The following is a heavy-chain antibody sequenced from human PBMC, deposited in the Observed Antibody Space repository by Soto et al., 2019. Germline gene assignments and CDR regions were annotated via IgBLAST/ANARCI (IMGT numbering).Heavy chain of an antibody. D-gene: IGHD3-3*01. CDR2: VSFNGGFK. CDR3: AKQAGLILGTYYYYMDV. Sequence: GGSLRLSCEASGFTFSNSGMHWVRQAPGKGLEWVAYVSFNGGFKYYADSVKGRFTISRDNSKNTLFLQLNSLRREDTAVYYCAKQAGLILGTYYYYMDVWGKGTTVTVSS. CDR1: GFTFSNSG. J-gene: IGHJ6*03. V-gene: IGHV3-30*02.